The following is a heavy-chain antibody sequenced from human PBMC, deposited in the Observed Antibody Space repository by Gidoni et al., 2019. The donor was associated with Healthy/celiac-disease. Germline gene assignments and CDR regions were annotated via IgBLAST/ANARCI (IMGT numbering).Heavy chain of an antibody. J-gene: IGHJ6*02. CDR2: INHSGST. CDR1: GGSFSGSY. Sequence: QVQLQQWGAGLLKPSETLSLTCAVYGGSFSGSYWSWLRQPPGKGLEWTGEINHSGSTNYNPSLKSRVTISVDTSKNQFSLKLSSVTAADTAVYYCARGRRDYVWGSYRYPYYYNGMDVWGQGTTVTVSS. D-gene: IGHD3-16*02. CDR3: ARGRRDYVWGSYRYPYYYNGMDV. V-gene: IGHV4-34*01.